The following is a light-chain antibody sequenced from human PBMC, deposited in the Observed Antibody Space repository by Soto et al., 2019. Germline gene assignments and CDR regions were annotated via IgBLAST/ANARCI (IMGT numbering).Light chain of an antibody. Sequence: QSVLTQPASVSGSPGQSITISCTGTSSDVGSYNYGSWYQQHPGKAPKVMIYDVSNRPSGVSYRFSGSKSGNTASLTISGLQAEDEAEYYCSSYTTSSTYVFGTGTKLTVL. V-gene: IGLV2-14*01. J-gene: IGLJ1*01. CDR1: SSDVGSYNY. CDR2: DVS. CDR3: SSYTTSSTYV.